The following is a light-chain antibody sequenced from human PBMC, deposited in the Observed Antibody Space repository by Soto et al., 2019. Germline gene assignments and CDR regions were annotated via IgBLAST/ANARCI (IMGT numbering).Light chain of an antibody. CDR1: QSVSND. CDR2: AAS. Sequence: DIQMTQSPSSLSASVGDRVTITCRASQSVSNDLYWYQQKPGKAPKLLIYAASSLQGRVPSRFSGSRSGTDFPLTISSLQPEDFATYYSQQSYSTPPYTFGQGNRLEIK. J-gene: IGKJ2*01. CDR3: QQSYSTPPYT. V-gene: IGKV1-39*01.